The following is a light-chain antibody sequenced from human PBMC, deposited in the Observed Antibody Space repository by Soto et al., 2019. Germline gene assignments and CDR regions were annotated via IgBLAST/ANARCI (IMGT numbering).Light chain of an antibody. CDR1: QSVSSTD. J-gene: IGKJ3*01. Sequence: EIVLTQSPGTLSLSPGERATLSCRASQSVSSTDFAWYQQKPGQAPRLLIYAASSRATGIPYRFSGSGSGTDFTLTISRLEPEDLSVYYCQQYGSALFTVGPGTKVDIK. V-gene: IGKV3-20*01. CDR2: AAS. CDR3: QQYGSALFT.